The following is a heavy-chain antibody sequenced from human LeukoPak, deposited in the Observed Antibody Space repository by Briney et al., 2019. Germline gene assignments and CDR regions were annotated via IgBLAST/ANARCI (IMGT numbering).Heavy chain of an antibody. J-gene: IGHJ4*02. Sequence: GGSLRLSCAASGFTFSSYWMHWVRQGPGKGLVWVSRINSDGTNTSYADSVKGRFTISRDNAKNTLYLQMNSLGAEDTAVYYCARDLTRLRLGELSLTWGQGTLVTVSS. CDR3: ARDLTRLRLGELSLT. V-gene: IGHV3-74*01. D-gene: IGHD3-16*02. CDR2: INSDGTNT. CDR1: GFTFSSYW.